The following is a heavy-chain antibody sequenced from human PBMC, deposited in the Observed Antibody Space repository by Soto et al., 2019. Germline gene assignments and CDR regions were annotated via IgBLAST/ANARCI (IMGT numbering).Heavy chain of an antibody. CDR2: ISYDGSNK. J-gene: IGHJ4*02. D-gene: IGHD6-25*01. CDR3: AKDQLRLAPHAFGPNY. Sequence: QVQLVESGGGVVQPGRSLRLSCAASGFTFSSYGMHWVRQAPGKGLEWVAVISYDGSNKYYADSVKGRFTISRDNSKNTLYLQMNSLRAEDTAVYYCAKDQLRLAPHAFGPNYWGQGTLVTVSS. V-gene: IGHV3-30*18. CDR1: GFTFSSYG.